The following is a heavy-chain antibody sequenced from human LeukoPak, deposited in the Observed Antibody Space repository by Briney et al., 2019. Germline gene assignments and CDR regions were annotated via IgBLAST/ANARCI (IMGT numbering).Heavy chain of an antibody. Sequence: GGSLRLSCAASGFTFSSYSMNWVRQAPGKGLEWVSSISSSSYIYYADSVKGRFTISRDNAKNSLYLQMNSLRAEDTAVYYCARANYGSGKGNNWFDPWGQGTLVTVSS. CDR3: ARANYGSGKGNNWFDP. CDR2: ISSSSYI. CDR1: GFTFSSYS. V-gene: IGHV3-21*01. J-gene: IGHJ5*02. D-gene: IGHD3-10*01.